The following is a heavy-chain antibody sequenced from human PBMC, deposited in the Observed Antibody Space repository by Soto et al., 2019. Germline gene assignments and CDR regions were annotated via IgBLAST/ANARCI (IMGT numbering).Heavy chain of an antibody. CDR3: ARHGGEGIVITLGEVIPRVAFDS. CDR2: IDYSGRT. J-gene: IGHJ4*02. V-gene: IGHV4-59*08. CDR1: GGSISSYY. D-gene: IGHD3-16*01. Sequence: PSETLSLTCTVSGGSISSYYWSWIRQPPGKGLEWIGNIDYSGRTSYNPSLKSRVTISADASKKQFSLKLTSVTAADTAIYYCARHGGEGIVITLGEVIPRVAFDSWGQGTVVTVSS.